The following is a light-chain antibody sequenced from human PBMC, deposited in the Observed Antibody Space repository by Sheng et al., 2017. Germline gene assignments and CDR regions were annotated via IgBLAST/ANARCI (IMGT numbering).Light chain of an antibody. V-gene: IGKV3-15*01. CDR3: QQRTVWPPLT. CDR2: GAS. Sequence: EIVMTQSPATLSVSPGERATLSCRASQNINNNLAWYQQRPGQPPSLLVYGASTRATGIPARFSGSGSGTDFTLTISSLEPEDFAIYYCQQRTVWPPLTFGGGTKVAIK. CDR1: QNINNN. J-gene: IGKJ4*01.